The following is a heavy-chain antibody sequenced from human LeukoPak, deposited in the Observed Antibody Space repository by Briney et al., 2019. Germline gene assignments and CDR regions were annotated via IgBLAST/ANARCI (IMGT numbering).Heavy chain of an antibody. Sequence: PGGSLRLSCVASGFTFSSYGMHWVRQAPGKGLEWVSAISGSGGSTYYADSVKGRFTISRDNSKNTLYLQMNSLRAEDTAVYYCAKAPHYYDSSGYRGFWGQGTLVTVSS. D-gene: IGHD3-22*01. J-gene: IGHJ4*02. V-gene: IGHV3-23*01. CDR1: GFTFSSYG. CDR2: ISGSGGST. CDR3: AKAPHYYDSSGYRGF.